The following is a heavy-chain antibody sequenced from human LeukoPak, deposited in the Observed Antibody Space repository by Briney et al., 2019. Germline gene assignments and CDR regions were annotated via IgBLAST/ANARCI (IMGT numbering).Heavy chain of an antibody. V-gene: IGHV1-18*01. J-gene: IGHJ4*02. Sequence: ASVKVSCKASGYTFTSYGISWVRQAPGQGLEWMGWISAYNGNTNYAQKLQGRVTMTTDTSTSTAYMELRSLRSDDTAVYYCARGGIAAPRGALFDYWGQGTLVTVSS. CDR1: GYTFTSYG. CDR3: ARGGIAAPRGALFDY. D-gene: IGHD6-25*01. CDR2: ISAYNGNT.